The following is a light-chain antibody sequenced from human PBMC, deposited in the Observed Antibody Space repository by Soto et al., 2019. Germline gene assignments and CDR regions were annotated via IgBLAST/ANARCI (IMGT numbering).Light chain of an antibody. J-gene: IGKJ1*01. CDR1: QSVSGSY. CDR2: GAS. Sequence: EIVLTQSPGTLSLSPGERATLSCRASQSVSGSYLAWYQQKPGQAPRLLLYGASSRATGIPDRFSGSGSGTDFTLTISRLEPEDFAVYYCQQYGSSPLTFGQGTKVEIK. V-gene: IGKV3-20*01. CDR3: QQYGSSPLT.